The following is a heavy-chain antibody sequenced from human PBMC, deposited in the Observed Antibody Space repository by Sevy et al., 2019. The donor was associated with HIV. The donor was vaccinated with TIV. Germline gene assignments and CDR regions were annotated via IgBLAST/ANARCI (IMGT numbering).Heavy chain of an antibody. CDR1: GGSISSYY. CDR2: IYTSGST. V-gene: IGHV4-4*07. CDR3: ATRGYSGYDYENDAFDI. D-gene: IGHD5-12*01. J-gene: IGHJ3*02. Sequence: SETLSLTCTVSGGSISSYYWSWIRQPAGKGLEWIGRIYTSGSTNYNPSLKSRVTMSVDTSKNHFSLKLSSVTAADTAVYYCATRGYSGYDYENDAFDIWGQGTMVTVSS.